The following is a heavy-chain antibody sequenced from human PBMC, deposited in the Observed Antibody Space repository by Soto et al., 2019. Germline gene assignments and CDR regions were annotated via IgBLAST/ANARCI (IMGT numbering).Heavy chain of an antibody. Sequence: QVQLVESGGGVVQPGRSLRLSCAASGFTFSSYGMHWVRQAPGKGLEWVAVISYDGSNKYYADSVKGRFTISRDNSKNPPYLQMNSPRAEDTAVYYCAKDVVVGATTGLGDYYYYSGMDVWGQGTTVTVSS. CDR3: AKDVVVGATTGLGDYYYYSGMDV. D-gene: IGHD1-26*01. J-gene: IGHJ6*02. CDR1: GFTFSSYG. V-gene: IGHV3-30*18. CDR2: ISYDGSNK.